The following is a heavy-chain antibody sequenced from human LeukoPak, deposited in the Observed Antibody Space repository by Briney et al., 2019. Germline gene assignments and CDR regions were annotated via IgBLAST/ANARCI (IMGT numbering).Heavy chain of an antibody. V-gene: IGHV3-30*03. J-gene: IGHJ4*02. CDR3: ARTSSYYFDY. Sequence: GGSLRLSCAASGLTFSSYGIHWVRQAPGKGLEWVAVISYDGSNKYYADSVKGRFTISRDNSKNTLYLQMNSLRAEDTAVYYCARTSSYYFDYWGQGTLVTVSS. CDR2: ISYDGSNK. CDR1: GLTFSSYG.